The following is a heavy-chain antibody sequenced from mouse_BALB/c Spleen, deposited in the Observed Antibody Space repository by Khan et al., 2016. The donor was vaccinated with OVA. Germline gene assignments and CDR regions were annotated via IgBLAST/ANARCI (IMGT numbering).Heavy chain of an antibody. CDR2: ISYSGNT. CDR3: ARTARIKY. J-gene: IGHJ2*01. Sequence: EVQLQESGPGLVKPSQSLSLTCTVTGYSITSGYGWNWIRQFPGNKLEWMGYISYSGNTNYNPSLQSRISNTRDTSKNQFFLQLNAVTTEDTATYYCARTARIKYWGQGTTLTVSS. D-gene: IGHD1-2*01. V-gene: IGHV3-2*02. CDR1: GYSITSGYG.